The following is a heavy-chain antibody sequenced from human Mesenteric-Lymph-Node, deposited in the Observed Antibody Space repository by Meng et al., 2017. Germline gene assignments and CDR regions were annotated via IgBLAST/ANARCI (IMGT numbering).Heavy chain of an antibody. D-gene: IGHD2-15*01. J-gene: IGHJ4*02. CDR3: ARSEIGYCSGGSCYPIDY. Sequence: ASVKVSCKASGYTFTSYHINWVRQAPGQGLEWMAWMNPDSRNTGIAPKMQGRVTLTMDTSTDTAYMELSSLRSEDTAVYYCARSEIGYCSGGSCYPIDYWGQGTLVTVSS. CDR2: MNPDSRNT. CDR1: GYTFTSYH. V-gene: IGHV1-8*01.